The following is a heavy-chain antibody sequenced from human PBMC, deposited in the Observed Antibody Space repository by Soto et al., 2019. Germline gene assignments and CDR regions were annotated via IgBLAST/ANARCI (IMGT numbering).Heavy chain of an antibody. V-gene: IGHV3-53*01. CDR2: IYSGGST. Sequence: GGSMRRWCGSAGFPISSDCMTSVRLAPGKGLEWVSVIYSGGSTYYADYVKGRFTISRDNSKNTLYLQMNSLRAEDTAVYYCARAVPAALDAFDIWGQATRVTGS. J-gene: IGHJ3*02. CDR3: ARAVPAALDAFDI. CDR1: GFPISSDC. D-gene: IGHD2-2*01.